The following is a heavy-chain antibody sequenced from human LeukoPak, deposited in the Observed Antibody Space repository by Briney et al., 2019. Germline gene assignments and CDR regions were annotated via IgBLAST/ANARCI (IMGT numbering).Heavy chain of an antibody. CDR1: GFTFSSYA. J-gene: IGHJ3*02. CDR3: ARAAHFYSNAFDI. CDR2: ISGSGGST. V-gene: IGHV3-23*01. D-gene: IGHD6-13*01. Sequence: GGSLRLSCAASGFTFSSYAMSWVRQAPGKGLEWVSAISGSGGSTYYADSVKGRFTISRDNSKNTLFLQMYSLRDEDTAIYYCARAAHFYSNAFDIWGLGTMVTVSS.